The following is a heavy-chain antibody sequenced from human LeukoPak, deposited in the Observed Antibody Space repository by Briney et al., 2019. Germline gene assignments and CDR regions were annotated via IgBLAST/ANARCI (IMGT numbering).Heavy chain of an antibody. Sequence: ASVKVSCKASGYTFTSYGISWVRQAPGQGLEWMGWISAYNGNTNYAQKLQGRVTVTRDTSTSTVYMELSSLRSEDTAVYYCARGGYYDILTGYYLEGYYYGMDVWGQGTTVTVSS. CDR1: GYTFTSYG. CDR2: ISAYNGNT. J-gene: IGHJ6*02. CDR3: ARGGYYDILTGYYLEGYYYGMDV. V-gene: IGHV1-18*01. D-gene: IGHD3-9*01.